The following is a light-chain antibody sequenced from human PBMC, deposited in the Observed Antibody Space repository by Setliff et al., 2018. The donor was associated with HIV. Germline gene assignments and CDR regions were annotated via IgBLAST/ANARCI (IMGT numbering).Light chain of an antibody. V-gene: IGLV1-51*02. CDR1: SSNIGNNY. J-gene: IGLJ3*02. CDR2: ENN. Sequence: QSALTQPASVSGSPGQSITISCTGISSNIGNNYVSWYQQFPGTAPKLFVYENNKRPSGIPDRVSGSKSGTSVTLGITGLQTGDEADYYCGTWDSSLGAPVFGGGTKGTVL. CDR3: GTWDSSLGAPV.